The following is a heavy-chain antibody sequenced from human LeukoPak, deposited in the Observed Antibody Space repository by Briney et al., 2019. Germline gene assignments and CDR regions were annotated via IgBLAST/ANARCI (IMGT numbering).Heavy chain of an antibody. CDR1: GFTVSTNY. J-gene: IGHJ5*02. V-gene: IGHV3-53*01. Sequence: GGSLRLSCAASGFTVSTNYMTWVRQAPGKGLEWVSVLYSGGSTYYADSVKGRFTISRDNSMNTLYLQMNSLRVEDTAMYYCARGEPVSWGQGTLVTVSS. CDR3: ARGEPVS. CDR2: LYSGGST.